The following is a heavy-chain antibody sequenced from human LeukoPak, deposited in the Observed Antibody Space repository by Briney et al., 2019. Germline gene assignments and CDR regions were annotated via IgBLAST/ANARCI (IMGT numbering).Heavy chain of an antibody. CDR1: GYTFTSYG. V-gene: IGHV1-18*01. J-gene: IGHJ3*02. D-gene: IGHD3-10*01. CDR3: ARDRGVYGSGSSNAFDI. Sequence: ASVEVSCKASGYTFTSYGISWVRQAPGQGLEWMGWISAYNGNTNYAQKLQGRVTMTTDTSTSTAYMELRSLRSDDTAVYYCARDRGVYGSGSSNAFDIWGQGTMVTVSS. CDR2: ISAYNGNT.